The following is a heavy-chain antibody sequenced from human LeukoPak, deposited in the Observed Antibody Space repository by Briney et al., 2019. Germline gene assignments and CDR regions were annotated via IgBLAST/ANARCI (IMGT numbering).Heavy chain of an antibody. CDR3: ARGLGYYDISDPYYYGMDV. CDR1: GGSFSGYY. J-gene: IGHJ6*02. Sequence: SETLSLTCAVYGGSFSGYYWSWIRQPPGKGLEWIGEINHSGSTNYNPSLKSRVTISVDTSKNQFSLKLSSVTAADTAVYYCARGLGYYDISDPYYYGMDVWGQGTTVTVPS. CDR2: INHSGST. V-gene: IGHV4-34*01. D-gene: IGHD3-9*01.